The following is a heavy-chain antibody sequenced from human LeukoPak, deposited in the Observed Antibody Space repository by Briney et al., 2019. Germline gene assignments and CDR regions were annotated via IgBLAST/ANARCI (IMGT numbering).Heavy chain of an antibody. V-gene: IGHV3-23*01. D-gene: IGHD5-18*01. Sequence: GGSLRLSCAASGFTFSSYAMSWVRQAPGKGLEWVSAISGSGGSTYYADSVKGRFTISRDNSKNTLYLQMNSLRAEDTAVYYCTTGRTLYSYGLTRVLDDYWGQGTLVTVSS. CDR3: TTGRTLYSYGLTRVLDDY. CDR2: ISGSGGST. J-gene: IGHJ4*02. CDR1: GFTFSSYA.